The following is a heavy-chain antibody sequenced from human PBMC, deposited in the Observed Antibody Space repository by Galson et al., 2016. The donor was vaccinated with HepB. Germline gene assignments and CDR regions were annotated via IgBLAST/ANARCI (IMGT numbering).Heavy chain of an antibody. CDR3: AKGLYGDYSYFDD. CDR1: GFTFNIYA. CDR2: IAGSGAPT. D-gene: IGHD4-17*01. Sequence: SLRLSCAASGFTFNIYAMSWVRQAPGTGLEWVAAIAGSGAPTNYAASVKGRFTISRDNSKNTLYLQMNSLRAEDTAVYYCAKGLYGDYSYFDDWGLGTLVTVSS. V-gene: IGHV3-23*01. J-gene: IGHJ4*02.